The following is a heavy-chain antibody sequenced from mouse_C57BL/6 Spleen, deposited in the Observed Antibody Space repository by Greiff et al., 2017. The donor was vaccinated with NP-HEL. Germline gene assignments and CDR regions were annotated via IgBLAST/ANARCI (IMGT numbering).Heavy chain of an antibody. CDR3: ARGGGYYYGSSPDWFAY. V-gene: IGHV3-6*01. J-gene: IGHJ3*01. CDR2: ISYDGSN. Sequence: EVQLQQSGPGLVKPSQSLSLTCSVTGYSITSGYYWNWIRQFPGNKLEWMGYISYDGSNNYNPSLKNRISITRDTSKNQFFLKLNSVTTEDTATYYCARGGGYYYGSSPDWFAYWGQGTLVTVSA. CDR1: GYSITSGYY. D-gene: IGHD1-1*01.